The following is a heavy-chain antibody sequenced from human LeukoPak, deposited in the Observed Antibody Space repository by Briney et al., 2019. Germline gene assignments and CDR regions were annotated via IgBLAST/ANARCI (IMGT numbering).Heavy chain of an antibody. D-gene: IGHD4-23*01. J-gene: IGHJ6*03. CDR1: GGSISSSNYY. V-gene: IGHV4-39*01. CDR3: ARLHYGGNYGYYYYYMDV. Sequence: PSETLSLTCTVSGGSISSSNYYWAWIRQPPGKGLEWIANIFYTGSTYYNPSLKSRVTISVDTSKNQFSLKLSSVTAADTAVYYCARLHYGGNYGYYYYYMDVWGEGTTVTISS. CDR2: IFYTGST.